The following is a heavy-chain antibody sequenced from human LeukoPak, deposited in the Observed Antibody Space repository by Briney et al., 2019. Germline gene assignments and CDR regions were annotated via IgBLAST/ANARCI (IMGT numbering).Heavy chain of an antibody. Sequence: PGGSLRLSCSASGFIFSTYAMHWVRQAPGKGLEYVSAISSNGDRTYYADAVKGRFTISRDNSKNTVYLQMSSLRAEDTAVYYCVKLYYYGSGTYDRWGQGTTVTVSS. CDR2: ISSNGDRT. CDR1: GFIFSTYA. V-gene: IGHV3-64D*06. D-gene: IGHD3-10*01. CDR3: VKLYYYGSGTYDR. J-gene: IGHJ6*02.